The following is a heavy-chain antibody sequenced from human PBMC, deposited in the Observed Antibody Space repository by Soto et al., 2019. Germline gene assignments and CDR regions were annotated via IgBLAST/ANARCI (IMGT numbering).Heavy chain of an antibody. CDR3: ARDRTGSSGFDY. CDR2: IYHSGST. Sequence: SETLSLTCAVSGGSISSGGYSWSWIRQPPGKGLEWIGYIYHSGSTYYNPSLKSRVTISVDRSKNQFSPKLSSVTAADTAVYYCARDRTGSSGFDYWGQGTLVTVSS. CDR1: GGSISSGGYS. V-gene: IGHV4-30-2*01. J-gene: IGHJ4*02. D-gene: IGHD3-22*01.